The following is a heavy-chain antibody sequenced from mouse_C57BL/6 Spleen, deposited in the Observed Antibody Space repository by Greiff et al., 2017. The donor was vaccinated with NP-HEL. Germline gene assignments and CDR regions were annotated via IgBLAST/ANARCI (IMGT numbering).Heavy chain of an antibody. CDR2: IYPGSGNT. CDR1: GYTFTDYY. CDR3: ARYGYYLYYYAMDY. D-gene: IGHD2-3*01. J-gene: IGHJ4*01. V-gene: IGHV1-76*01. Sequence: QVQLQQSGAELVRPGASVKLSCKASGYTFTDYYINWVKQRPGQGLEWIARIYPGSGNTYYNEKFKGKATLTAEKSSSTAYMQLSSLTSEDSAVYFCARYGYYLYYYAMDYWGQGTSVTVSS.